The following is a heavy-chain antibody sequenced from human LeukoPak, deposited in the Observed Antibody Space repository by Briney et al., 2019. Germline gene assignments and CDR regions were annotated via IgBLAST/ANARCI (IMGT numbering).Heavy chain of an antibody. CDR3: ARAGKVYGGNSYFDY. Sequence: GGSLRLSCAASGFTFSGYAMSWVRQAPGKGLEWVSAISGSGGSTYYADSVKGRFTISRDNAKNSLYLQMNSLRAEDTAVYYCARAGKVYGGNSYFDYWGQGTLVTVSS. CDR1: GFTFSGYA. J-gene: IGHJ4*02. CDR2: ISGSGGST. D-gene: IGHD4-23*01. V-gene: IGHV3-23*01.